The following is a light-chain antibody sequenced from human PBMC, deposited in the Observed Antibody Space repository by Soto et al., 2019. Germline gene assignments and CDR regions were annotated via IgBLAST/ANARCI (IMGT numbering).Light chain of an antibody. CDR1: QSISSW. CDR3: QQYNSYWT. CDR2: DAS. Sequence: DIQMTQSPSTLSASVGDRVTITCRASQSISSWLAWYQQKPGKAPKLLIHDASSLESGVPSRFSGSGSGTEFTLTISSLQPADFATYYCQQYNSYWTFGQGTKVEIK. V-gene: IGKV1-5*01. J-gene: IGKJ1*01.